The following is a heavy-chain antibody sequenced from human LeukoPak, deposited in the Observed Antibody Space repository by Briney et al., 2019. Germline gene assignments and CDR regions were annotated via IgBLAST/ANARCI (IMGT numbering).Heavy chain of an antibody. CDR2: ISSNGHNT. CDR3: ARDLRNYDILTGYPRAEYFQH. J-gene: IGHJ1*01. V-gene: IGHV3-64D*06. D-gene: IGHD3-9*01. CDR1: GFTFSDYP. Sequence: GGTLRLSCSASGFTFSDYPMHWVRQAPGKGLESVSTISSNGHNTHYADSVKGRFTISRDNSKNTLYLQMTSLRAEDTAVYYCARDLRNYDILTGYPRAEYFQHWGQGTLVTVSS.